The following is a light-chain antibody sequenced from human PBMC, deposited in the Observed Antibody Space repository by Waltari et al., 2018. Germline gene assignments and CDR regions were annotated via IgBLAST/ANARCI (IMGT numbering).Light chain of an antibody. CDR3: QQGNSNPYS. CDR1: QGIISY. Sequence: IQMSQSPSSLSASVGDRVTITCRASQGIISYLNWYQQKPGKAPKLLIYYANSLASGVPSRFSGSGSGTEFTLTISSLQPEDFATYYCQQGNSNPYSFGQGTKVEIK. J-gene: IGKJ2*03. V-gene: IGKV1-13*02. CDR2: YAN.